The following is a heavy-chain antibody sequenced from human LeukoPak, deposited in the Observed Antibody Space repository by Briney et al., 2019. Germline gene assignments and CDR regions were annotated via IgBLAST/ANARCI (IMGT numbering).Heavy chain of an antibody. D-gene: IGHD5-24*01. J-gene: IGHJ3*02. CDR1: GYTFIAYY. CDR2: INPNSGGT. V-gene: IGHV1-2*02. Sequence: GASVKVSCKASGYTFIAYYMHWVRQAPGQGLEWMGWINPNSGGTNYAQKFQGRVTMTRDTSISTAYMELSSLRSDDTAIYYCARIRDGYNDAYDIWGQGTVVTVPS. CDR3: ARIRDGYNDAYDI.